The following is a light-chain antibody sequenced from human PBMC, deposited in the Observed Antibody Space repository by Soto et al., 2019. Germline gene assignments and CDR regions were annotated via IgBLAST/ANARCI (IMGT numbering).Light chain of an antibody. CDR3: QIWGTGTYVV. V-gene: IGLV4-69*01. CDR1: SGHSSYA. Sequence: QPVLTQSPSASASLGPSVKLTCTLSSGHSSYAIAWHQQQPEKGPRYLMKLNSDGSHSKGDGIPDRFSGSSSGAERYLTISSLQSEDEADYYCQIWGTGTYVVFGGGTKLTVL. CDR2: LNSDGSH. J-gene: IGLJ2*01.